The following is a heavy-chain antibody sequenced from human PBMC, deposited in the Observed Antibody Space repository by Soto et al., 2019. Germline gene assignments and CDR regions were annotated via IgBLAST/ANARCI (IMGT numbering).Heavy chain of an antibody. Sequence: QVQLVQSGADVKKPGSSVRVSCKASGGTFSTYAINWVRQAPGHGLEWMGVILPIFNKTHYVQNFQGRVTIIADKSTSTSYMELSSLRSEDTAVYYCARDGVQFLYKTYFDTWGQGTLVTVSS. D-gene: IGHD3-3*01. V-gene: IGHV1-69*06. CDR1: GGTFSTYA. CDR2: ILPIFNKT. J-gene: IGHJ5*02. CDR3: ARDGVQFLYKTYFDT.